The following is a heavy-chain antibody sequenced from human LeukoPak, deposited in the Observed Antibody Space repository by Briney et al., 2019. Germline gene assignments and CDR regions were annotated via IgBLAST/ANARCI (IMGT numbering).Heavy chain of an antibody. CDR1: GGSFSGYY. D-gene: IGHD3-3*01. Sequence: PSETLSPTCAVYGGSFSGYYWSWIRQPPGKGLEWIGEINHSGSTNYNPSLKSRVTISVDTSKNQFSLKLSSVTAADTAVYYCARGPKYYDFWSGYYTNWFDPWGQGTLVTVSS. J-gene: IGHJ5*02. CDR3: ARGPKYYDFWSGYYTNWFDP. V-gene: IGHV4-34*01. CDR2: INHSGST.